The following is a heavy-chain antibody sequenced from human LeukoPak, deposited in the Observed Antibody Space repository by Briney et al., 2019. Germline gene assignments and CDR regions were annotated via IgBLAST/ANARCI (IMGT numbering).Heavy chain of an antibody. CDR2: INHSGST. V-gene: IGHV4-34*01. Sequence: SETLSLTCAVYGGSFSGYYWSWIRQPPGKGLEWIGEINHSGSTNYNPSLKSRVTISVDTSKNQFSLKPSSVTAADTAVYYCATSGRFGDWFDPWGQGTLVTVSS. CDR1: GGSFSGYY. CDR3: ATSGRFGDWFDP. J-gene: IGHJ5*02. D-gene: IGHD3-10*01.